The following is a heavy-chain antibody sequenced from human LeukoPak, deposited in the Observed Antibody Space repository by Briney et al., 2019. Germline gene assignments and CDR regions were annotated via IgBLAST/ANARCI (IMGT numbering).Heavy chain of an antibody. D-gene: IGHD2-2*01. Sequence: SQTLSLTCAISGDSVSSNSAAWNWIRQSPSRGLEWLGRTYYRSKWYNDYAVSVKSRITINPDTSKNQFSLQLNSVTPEDTAVYYCAKDYRSTRGTMYYFDYWGQGTLVTVSS. CDR3: AKDYRSTRGTMYYFDY. V-gene: IGHV6-1*01. CDR2: TYYRSKWYN. J-gene: IGHJ4*02. CDR1: GDSVSSNSAA.